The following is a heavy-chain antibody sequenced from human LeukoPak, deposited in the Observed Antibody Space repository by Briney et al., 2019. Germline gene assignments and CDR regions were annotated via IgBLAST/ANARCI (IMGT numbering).Heavy chain of an antibody. CDR3: AKVLGSLGLVVYYYGMDV. D-gene: IGHD2-15*01. CDR2: ISGSGGST. J-gene: IGHJ6*02. CDR1: GFTFSNYA. V-gene: IGHV3-23*01. Sequence: GGSLRLSCAASGFTFSNYAMSWVRQAPGKGLEWVSVISGSGGSTNFADSVKGRFTSSRDNSKNTLYLQMNSLRAEDTAVYYCAKVLGSLGLVVYYYGMDVWGQGTTVTVSS.